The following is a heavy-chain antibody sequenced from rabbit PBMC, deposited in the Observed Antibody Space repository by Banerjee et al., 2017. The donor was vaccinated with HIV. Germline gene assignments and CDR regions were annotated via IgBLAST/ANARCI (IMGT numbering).Heavy chain of an antibody. CDR1: GFSFSSYG. D-gene: IGHD3-1*01. CDR2: IYPDYGST. CDR3: AKTYVGAAGYGPNFNL. V-gene: IGHV1S47*01. Sequence: EESGGDLVQPEGSLTLTCTASGFSFSSYGISWVRQAPGKGLEWIAYIYPDYGSTDYATWVNGRFTISLDNAQNTVFLQMTSLTAADTATYFCAKTYVGAAGYGPNFNLWGQGTLVTVS. J-gene: IGHJ4*01.